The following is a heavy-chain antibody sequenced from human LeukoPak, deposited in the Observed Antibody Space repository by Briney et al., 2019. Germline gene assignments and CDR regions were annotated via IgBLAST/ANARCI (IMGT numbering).Heavy chain of an antibody. Sequence: LVKVSCKASGGTFSSYAISWVRQAPGQGLEWMGGVIPVVGTANYAQKFQGRVTITADESTSTAYMELSSLRSEDTAVYYCAKSASSYDILTGYYIPEYYNYMDVWGKGTTVTISS. V-gene: IGHV1-69*13. D-gene: IGHD3-9*01. CDR2: VIPVVGTA. J-gene: IGHJ6*03. CDR3: AKSASSYDILTGYYIPEYYNYMDV. CDR1: GGTFSSYA.